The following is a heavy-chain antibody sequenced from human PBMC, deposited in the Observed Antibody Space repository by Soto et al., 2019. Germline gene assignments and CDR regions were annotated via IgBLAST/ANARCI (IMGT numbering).Heavy chain of an antibody. Sequence: QVQLVESGGGVVQPGRSLRLSCTASGFTFSIFGMHWVRQAPGKRLEWVAVISYDGSNKYYADSVRGRFTISRDNSKNTLYLQMNSLRAEDTAVYYCAKGSTRWLESLLDYWGQGTLVTVSS. CDR2: ISYDGSNK. D-gene: IGHD5-12*01. CDR1: GFTFSIFG. J-gene: IGHJ4*02. CDR3: AKGSTRWLESLLDY. V-gene: IGHV3-30*18.